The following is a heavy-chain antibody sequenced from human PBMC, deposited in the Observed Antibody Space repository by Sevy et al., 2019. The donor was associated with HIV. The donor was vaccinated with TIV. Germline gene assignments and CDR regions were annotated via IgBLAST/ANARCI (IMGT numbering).Heavy chain of an antibody. CDR1: GFTVSSNY. J-gene: IGHJ4*02. D-gene: IGHD3-22*01. Sequence: GGSLRLSCAASGFTVSSNYMSWVRQAPGKGLEWVSVIYSGGSTYYAYSVKGRFTISRDNSKNTLYLQMNSLRAEDTAVYYCARGPDYYDSSGYYLAEFYFDYWGQGTLVTVSS. V-gene: IGHV3-53*01. CDR3: ARGPDYYDSSGYYLAEFYFDY. CDR2: IYSGGST.